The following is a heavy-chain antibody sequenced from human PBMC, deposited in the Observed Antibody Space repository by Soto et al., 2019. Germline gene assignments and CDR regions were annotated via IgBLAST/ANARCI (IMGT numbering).Heavy chain of an antibody. CDR2: INPTTGDT. D-gene: IGHD2-2*01. V-gene: IGHV1-2*02. CDR3: ARGYCNNIGCSHYFDS. CDR1: GYTFTDNY. Sequence: QVQLVQSGAEVKKPGASVKVSCKASGYTFTDNYLHWVRQAPGQGLEWMALINPTTGDTKYAQKFQGRVTMTWDTAISTAYMEVNRLRSDDTAIYFCARGYCNNIGCSHYFDSWGQGTLVTVSS. J-gene: IGHJ4*02.